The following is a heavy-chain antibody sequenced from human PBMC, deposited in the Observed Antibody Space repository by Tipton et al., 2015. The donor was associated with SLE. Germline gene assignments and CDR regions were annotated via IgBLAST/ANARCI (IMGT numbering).Heavy chain of an antibody. J-gene: IGHJ4*02. CDR3: ARHAYDNSYFDS. CDR1: GGAISTYY. CDR2: IINRGST. Sequence: LRLSCTVSGGAISTYYWSWLRQSPGKGLEWIGFIINRGSTNYNPSLKSRVTISVDTSKSQFSLKLGSVTAADTAVYYCARHAYDNSYFDSWGQGTLVTVSS. D-gene: IGHD1-1*01. V-gene: IGHV4-59*08.